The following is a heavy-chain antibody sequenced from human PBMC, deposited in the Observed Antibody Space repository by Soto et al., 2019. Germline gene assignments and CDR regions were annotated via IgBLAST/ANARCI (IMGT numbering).Heavy chain of an antibody. CDR2: TYYRSKWST. CDR1: GDSVSSKSAA. D-gene: IGHD1-26*01. V-gene: IGHV6-1*01. J-gene: IGHJ5*02. CDR3: TRALSGSYDP. Sequence: SQTLSLTCVISGDSVSSKSAAWNWIRQSPSRGLEWLGRTYYRSKWSTDYAVSVKSRITINPDTSKNQFSLQLNSVTPEDTAVYYCTRALSGSYDPWGQGTLVTVSS.